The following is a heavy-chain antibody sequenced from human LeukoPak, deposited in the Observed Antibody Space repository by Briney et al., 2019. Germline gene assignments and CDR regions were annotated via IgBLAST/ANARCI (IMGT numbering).Heavy chain of an antibody. CDR3: TKRGNWNEDDY. V-gene: IGHV3-23*01. D-gene: IGHD1-1*01. Sequence: GGSLRLSCAASGFTVRSCAMGWVRQAPGKGLEWVLTISGSGGATYYADSVKGRFIISRDNSKNTLNLQMNSLRAEDTAVYYCTKRGNWNEDDYWGQGTLVTVSS. J-gene: IGHJ4*02. CDR1: GFTVRSCA. CDR2: ISGSGGAT.